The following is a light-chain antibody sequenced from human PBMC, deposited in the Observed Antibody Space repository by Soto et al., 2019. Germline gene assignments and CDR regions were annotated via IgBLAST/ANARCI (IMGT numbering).Light chain of an antibody. CDR3: GAWDNNLSAGV. V-gene: IGLV1-51*01. Sequence: QSVLTQPPSVSAAPGQKVTISWSGSASNIGSNSLSWYRQFPGSSPMLVIYDNHKRPSGISARFSASKSDTSATLVITGLRTGDEADYYCGAWDNNLSAGVFGSGTKLTDL. J-gene: IGLJ1*01. CDR1: ASNIGSNS. CDR2: DNH.